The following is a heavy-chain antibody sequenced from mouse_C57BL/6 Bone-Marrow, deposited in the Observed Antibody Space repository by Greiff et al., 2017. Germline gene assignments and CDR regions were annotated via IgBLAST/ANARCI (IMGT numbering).Heavy chain of an antibody. CDR1: GFTFSDFY. J-gene: IGHJ4*01. CDR3: ARDEGSNWAMDY. CDR2: CRNKANDYTT. D-gene: IGHD1-1*01. V-gene: IGHV7-1*01. Sequence: EVQVVESGGGLVQSGRSLRLSCATSGFTFSDFYMEWVRQAPGKGLAWIAACRNKANDYTTEYSASVKGRFIVSRDTSQSILYLQMNALRAEDTAIYYCARDEGSNWAMDYWGQGTSVTVSS.